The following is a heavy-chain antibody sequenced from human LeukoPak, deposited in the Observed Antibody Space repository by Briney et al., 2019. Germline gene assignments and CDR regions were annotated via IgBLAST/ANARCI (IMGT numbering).Heavy chain of an antibody. CDR2: IYIDGSST. Sequence: GGSLRPSCAASGFTFSSYWMSWVRQAPGKGLEWVSRIYIDGSSTNYADSVDGRFTISRDNAKNTLYLQMNSLRAEDSAVYYCARGASARQEYWGQGTLVTVSS. V-gene: IGHV3-74*01. D-gene: IGHD2-2*01. CDR1: GFTFSSYW. CDR3: ARGASARQEY. J-gene: IGHJ4*02.